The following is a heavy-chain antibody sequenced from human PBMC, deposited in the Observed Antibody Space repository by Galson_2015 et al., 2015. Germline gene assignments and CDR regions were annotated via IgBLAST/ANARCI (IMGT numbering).Heavy chain of an antibody. Sequence: PALVKPTQTLTLPCTFSGFSLSTSGEGVGWIRQPPGKALEWLALIYWDDDKRYSPSLKSRLTITKDTSKNQVVLTMTNVDPVDTATYYCAHRPGYGDYVGWYFDLWGRGTLVTVSS. CDR1: GFSLSTSGEG. D-gene: IGHD4-17*01. J-gene: IGHJ2*01. V-gene: IGHV2-5*02. CDR3: AHRPGYGDYVGWYFDL. CDR2: IYWDDDK.